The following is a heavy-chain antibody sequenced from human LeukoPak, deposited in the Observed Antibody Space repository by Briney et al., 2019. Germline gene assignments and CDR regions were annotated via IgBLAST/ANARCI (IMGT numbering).Heavy chain of an antibody. CDR3: ARGIVLRYFDWLSGFDY. V-gene: IGHV4-59*01. Sequence: SETLSLTCAVYGGSFSGYYWSWIRQPPGKGLEWIGYIYYSGSTNYNPSLKSRVTISVDTSKNQFSLKLSSVTAADTAVYYCARGIVLRYFDWLSGFDYWGQGTLVTVSS. CDR2: IYYSGST. D-gene: IGHD3-9*01. CDR1: GGSFSGYY. J-gene: IGHJ4*02.